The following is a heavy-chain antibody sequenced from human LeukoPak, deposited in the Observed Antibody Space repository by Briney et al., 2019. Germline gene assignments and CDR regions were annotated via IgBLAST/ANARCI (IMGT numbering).Heavy chain of an antibody. CDR1: GYAFTSYY. J-gene: IGHJ6*03. CDR3: VSGSYMDV. CDR2: INPSGGST. D-gene: IGHD3-10*01. Sequence: GAAVKVSRKSAGYAFTSYYIHWGRQTPGQGLEWMGIINPSGGSTSYEQQFQGRVTMPRDMSTSPVYMELSSLRSEDTAVYYCVSGSYMDVWGKGTTVTVSS. V-gene: IGHV1-46*01.